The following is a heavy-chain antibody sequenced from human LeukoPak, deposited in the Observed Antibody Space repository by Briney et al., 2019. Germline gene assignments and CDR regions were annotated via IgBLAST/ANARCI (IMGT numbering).Heavy chain of an antibody. V-gene: IGHV3-74*01. CDR2: INSDGSST. Sequence: GGSLRLSCAASGFIFSSYWMHWVRQAPGKGLVWVSRINSDGSSTSYADSVKGRFTISRDNAKNTLYLQMNSLRAEDTAVYYCARRVVVPAAPYYFDYWGQGTLVSVSS. J-gene: IGHJ4*02. CDR3: ARRVVVPAAPYYFDY. CDR1: GFIFSSYW. D-gene: IGHD2-2*01.